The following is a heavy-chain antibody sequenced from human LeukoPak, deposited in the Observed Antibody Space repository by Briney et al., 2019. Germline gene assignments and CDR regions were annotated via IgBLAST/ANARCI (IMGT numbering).Heavy chain of an antibody. CDR3: ARDGSVLRFLEWLFFLDY. V-gene: IGHV3-30*01. CDR2: MSNDGSKK. Sequence: GGSLRLSCAASGFTFSSHAMHWVRQAPGKGLEWVAIMSNDGSKKFYADSLKGRFTISRDNSKNTLYLQMNSLRSEDTAVYFCARDGSVLRFLEWLFFLDYWGQGTLVNVSS. D-gene: IGHD3-3*01. CDR1: GFTFSSHA. J-gene: IGHJ4*02.